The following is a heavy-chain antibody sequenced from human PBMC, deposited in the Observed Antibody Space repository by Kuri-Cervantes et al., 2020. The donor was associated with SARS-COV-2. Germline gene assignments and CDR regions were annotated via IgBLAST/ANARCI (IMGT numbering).Heavy chain of an antibody. V-gene: IGHV1-24*01. Sequence: GESLKISCAASGFTFSSYEMNWVRQAPGKGLEWMGGFDPEDGETIYAQKFQGRVTMTEDTSTDTAHMELSSLRSEDTAVYYCATGVAHQPEYWGQGTLVTVSS. CDR1: GFTFSSYE. CDR3: ATGVAHQPEY. CDR2: FDPEDGET. J-gene: IGHJ4*02.